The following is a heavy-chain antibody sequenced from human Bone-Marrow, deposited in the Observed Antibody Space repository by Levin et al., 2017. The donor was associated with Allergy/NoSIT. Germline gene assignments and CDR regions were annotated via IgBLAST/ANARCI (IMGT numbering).Heavy chain of an antibody. CDR3: ARDLDWNYQFDY. CDR1: GFTFSDFY. CDR2: ISSSGSTI. J-gene: IGHJ4*02. Sequence: SGGSLRLSCAASGFTFSDFYMYWIRQAPGKGLEWVSYISSSGSTIYYADSVKGRFTISRDNAKNSLYLQMDSLRAEDTAVYYCARDLDWNYQFDYWGQGTLVTVSS. D-gene: IGHD1-7*01. V-gene: IGHV3-11*01.